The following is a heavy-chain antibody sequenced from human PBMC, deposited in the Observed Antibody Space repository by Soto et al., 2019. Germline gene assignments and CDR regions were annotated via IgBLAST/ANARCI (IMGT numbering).Heavy chain of an antibody. Sequence: EQLVQSGAEVKKPGSSVKVSCKASGGTFSSYAISWVRQAPGQGLEWMGGIIPIFGTANYAQKFQGRVTITADESTSTAYMELSSLRSEDTAVYYCARQNRDYGSGSYYNSYYYYGMDVWGQGTTVTVSS. V-gene: IGHV1-69*01. CDR3: ARQNRDYGSGSYYNSYYYYGMDV. J-gene: IGHJ6*02. CDR1: GGTFSSYA. CDR2: IIPIFGTA. D-gene: IGHD3-10*01.